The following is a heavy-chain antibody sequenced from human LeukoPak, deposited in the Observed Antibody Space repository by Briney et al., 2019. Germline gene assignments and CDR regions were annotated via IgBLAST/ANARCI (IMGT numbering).Heavy chain of an antibody. D-gene: IGHD4-17*01. Sequence: SQTLSLTCAISGDSVSSNSAAWNWIRQSPSRGLEWLGRTYYRSKWYNDYAVSVKSRITINPDTSKNQFSLQLNSVTPEDTAVYYCARDRDYGDYDGYYYYGMDVWGQGTTVTVSS. CDR1: GDSVSSNSAA. V-gene: IGHV6-1*01. CDR3: ARDRDYGDYDGYYYYGMDV. J-gene: IGHJ6*02. CDR2: TYYRSKWYN.